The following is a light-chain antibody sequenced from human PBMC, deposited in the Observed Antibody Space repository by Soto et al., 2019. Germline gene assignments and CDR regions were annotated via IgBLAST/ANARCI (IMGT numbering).Light chain of an antibody. CDR3: QQYGNWYT. Sequence: EIVLTQSPATLSVSPGERATLSCRASQSVSSNLAWYQQKPGQAPRLLILGASTRATGIPARFSGSGSGTEFPLTITSLQSEDFAVYYCQQYGNWYTFGQGTKLEIK. V-gene: IGKV3-15*01. CDR1: QSVSSN. J-gene: IGKJ2*01. CDR2: GAS.